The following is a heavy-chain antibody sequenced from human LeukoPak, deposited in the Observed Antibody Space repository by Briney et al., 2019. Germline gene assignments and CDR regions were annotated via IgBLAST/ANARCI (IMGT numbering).Heavy chain of an antibody. J-gene: IGHJ5*02. Sequence: GESLKISCQAFGYKFRGNWIGWVRQRPGKGLEWMGIIYPDDSDNYYSPSFQGQVTISVDKSINTAYLQWTSLKASVSAIYYCARGVTRYNWFDPWGQGTLVTVSS. CDR2: IYPDDSDN. D-gene: IGHD3-16*02. CDR3: ARGVTRYNWFDP. CDR1: GYKFRGNW. V-gene: IGHV5-51*01.